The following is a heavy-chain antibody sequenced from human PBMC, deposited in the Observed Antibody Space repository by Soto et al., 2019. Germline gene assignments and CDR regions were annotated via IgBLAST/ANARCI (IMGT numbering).Heavy chain of an antibody. CDR3: ARKGSSSWSGQ. CDR2: INQDGSEK. J-gene: IGHJ5*02. CDR1: GFTFSTYW. Sequence: EVQLVESGGGLVQPGGSLRLSCAASGFTFSTYWMSWVRQAPGKGLEWVANINQDGSEKYYVDFVKGRFTISRDNAKNSLYLQMNSLRVDDTAVYYCARKGSSSWSGQWGQGTLVTVSS. V-gene: IGHV3-7*03. D-gene: IGHD3-10*01.